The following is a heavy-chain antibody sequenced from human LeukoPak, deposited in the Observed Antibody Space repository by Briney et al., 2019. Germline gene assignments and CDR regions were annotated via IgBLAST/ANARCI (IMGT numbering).Heavy chain of an antibody. CDR3: ARGVNTAMYYY. J-gene: IGHJ4*02. CDR2: INHSGST. V-gene: IGHV4-34*01. Sequence: PSETLSLTCAVYGGSFSGYYWSWIRQPPGKGLEWIGEINHSGSTNYNPSLKSRVTIAVDTSKNQFSLKLSSVTAADTAVYYCARGVNTAMYYYWGQGTLVTVSS. CDR1: GGSFSGYY. D-gene: IGHD5-18*01.